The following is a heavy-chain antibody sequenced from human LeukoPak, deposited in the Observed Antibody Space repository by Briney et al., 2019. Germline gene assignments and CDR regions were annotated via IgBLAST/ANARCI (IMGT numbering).Heavy chain of an antibody. CDR2: IKQDGSQE. Sequence: PGGSLRLSCAASGFTFSTYWMTWVRQAPGKGLEWVANIKQDGSQEHYVDSVTGRFTISRDNAKNSLYLQVNSLRDEDTAVYYCPRAVGSPAVRSAFDLWGQGTMVTVSS. CDR3: PRAVGSPAVRSAFDL. CDR1: GFTFSTYW. D-gene: IGHD2-15*01. V-gene: IGHV3-7*01. J-gene: IGHJ3*01.